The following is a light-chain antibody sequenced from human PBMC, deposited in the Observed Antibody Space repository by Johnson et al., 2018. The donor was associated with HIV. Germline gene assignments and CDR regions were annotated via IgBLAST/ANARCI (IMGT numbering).Light chain of an antibody. J-gene: IGLJ1*01. CDR2: ENN. CDR3: GTWDSSLSALYF. V-gene: IGLV1-51*02. CDR1: SSNIGNNY. Sequence: QSVLTQPPSVSAAPGQKVTISCSGSSSNIGNNYVSWYQQLPGTAPKLLIYENNKRPSGIPDRFSGSKSGTSATLGITGLQTGDEADYYCGTWDSSLSALYFCGTGNKVTVL.